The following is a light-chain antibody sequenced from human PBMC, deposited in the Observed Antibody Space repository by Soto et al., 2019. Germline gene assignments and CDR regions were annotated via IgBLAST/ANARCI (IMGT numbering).Light chain of an antibody. CDR1: SSDVGYYDY. CDR3: SSYAGSSTFV. V-gene: IGLV2-8*01. Sequence: QSALTQPPSASGFPGQSVTISCTGTSSDVGYYDYVSWYQQHPGKAPKLVIYEVTKRPSGVPNRVSASKSGNTASLTVSGLRAEDEAYYYCSSYAGSSTFVFGSGTKLTVL. J-gene: IGLJ1*01. CDR2: EVT.